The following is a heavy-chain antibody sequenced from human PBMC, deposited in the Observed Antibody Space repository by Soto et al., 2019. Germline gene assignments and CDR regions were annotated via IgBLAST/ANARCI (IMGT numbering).Heavy chain of an antibody. D-gene: IGHD3-22*01. Sequence: QVQLVESGGGVVQPGRSLRLSCAASGFTFSTYVMHWVRQAPGKGLEWVAVISYDGSNKYYADSVKGRFTISRDNSKNTLYLQMNSLRAEVTAVYYSAKDRPMIVIFDAFDIWGQGTMVTVSS. CDR3: AKDRPMIVIFDAFDI. V-gene: IGHV3-30-3*01. CDR1: GFTFSTYV. CDR2: ISYDGSNK. J-gene: IGHJ3*02.